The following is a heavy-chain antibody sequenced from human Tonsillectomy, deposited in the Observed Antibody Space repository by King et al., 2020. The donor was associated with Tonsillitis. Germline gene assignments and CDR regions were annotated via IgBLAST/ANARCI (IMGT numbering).Heavy chain of an antibody. D-gene: IGHD1-26*01. CDR3: TKMRREWELLRAGSDYYFDY. V-gene: IGHV3-15*07. CDR2: IKIKTDAWTT. CDR1: GFIFSNAW. Sequence: VQLVESGGGLVKPGGSLRLSCAASGFIFSNAWMNWVRQAPGKGLEWVGRIKIKTDAWTTDYAAPVKGRFTISRDDSKSTLYLQMNSLKTEDTAVYYCTKMRREWELLRAGSDYYFDYWGQGTLVTVSS. J-gene: IGHJ4*02.